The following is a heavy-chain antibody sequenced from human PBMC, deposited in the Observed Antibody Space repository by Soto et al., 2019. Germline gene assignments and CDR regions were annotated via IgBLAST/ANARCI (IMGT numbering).Heavy chain of an antibody. CDR2: ISIGSGSI. CDR1: GFTFSNYV. J-gene: IGHJ3*01. Sequence: AGGSLRLSCAASGFTFSNYVMNWVRQAPGKGLGWVSYISIGSGSIFYADSVKGRFTISRDDAKNSLYLQMNTLRDEDTAVYYCVRDDRWAFDFWGQGTMVTVSS. V-gene: IGHV3-48*02. D-gene: IGHD3-22*01. CDR3: VRDDRWAFDF.